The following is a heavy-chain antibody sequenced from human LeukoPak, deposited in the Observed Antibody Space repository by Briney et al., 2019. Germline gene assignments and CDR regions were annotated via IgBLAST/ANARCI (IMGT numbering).Heavy chain of an antibody. CDR3: AKYAVVGTPFFDY. V-gene: IGHV3-23*01. J-gene: IGHJ4*02. CDR1: GFTFSSHA. CDR2: ISDSGDST. Sequence: PGGSLRLSCAASGFTFSSHAMSWVRQAPGKGLEWVSAISDSGDSTYYADSVKGRFTISKDNSKNTLYLQMSSLRAEDTAVYYCAKYAVVGTPFFDYWGQGTLATISS. D-gene: IGHD2-15*01.